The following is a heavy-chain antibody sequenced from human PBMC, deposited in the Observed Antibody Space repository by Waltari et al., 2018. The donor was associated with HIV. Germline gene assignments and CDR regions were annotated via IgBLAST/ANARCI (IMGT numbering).Heavy chain of an antibody. CDR2: INPDSGDT. Sequence: QTLLLQSASQVKTPGASVTLSCKVSGDRFTTYFLFWLRQAPGQGFEWLGRINPDSGDTTYTQTLKTRVTMTMDTSAASTYMELTRLTSADTAIYFCARGEDISLTHLPPGFRLEFWGHGTLVTCSS. CDR1: GDRFTTYF. CDR3: ARGEDISLTHLPPGFRLEF. V-gene: IGHV1-2*06. D-gene: IGHD5-12*01. J-gene: IGHJ4*01.